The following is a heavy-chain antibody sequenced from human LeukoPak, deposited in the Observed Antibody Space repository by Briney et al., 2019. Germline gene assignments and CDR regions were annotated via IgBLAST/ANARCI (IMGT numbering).Heavy chain of an antibody. Sequence: GGSLRLSCAASGFTFSSYSMNWVRQAPGKGLEWVSSNSSSSSYIYYADSVKGRFTISRDNAKNSLYLQMNSLRAEDTAVYYCARDSGGWYFDYWGQGTLVTVSS. J-gene: IGHJ4*02. CDR1: GFTFSSYS. CDR2: NSSSSSYI. CDR3: ARDSGGWYFDY. V-gene: IGHV3-21*01. D-gene: IGHD6-19*01.